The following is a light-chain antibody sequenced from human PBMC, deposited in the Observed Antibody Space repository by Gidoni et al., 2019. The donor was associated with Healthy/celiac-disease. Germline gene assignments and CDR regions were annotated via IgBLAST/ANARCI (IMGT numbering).Light chain of an antibody. Sequence: QSVLTQPPSVSGAPGQMVTISCTGSSSNIGAGYDVHWYQQLPGTAPKLLIYGNSNRPSGVPDRFAGSKSGTSASLASTGLQAEDEADYYCQSYDSSLSAVVFGGGTKLTVL. CDR1: SSNIGAGYD. J-gene: IGLJ2*01. CDR2: GNS. CDR3: QSYDSSLSAVV. V-gene: IGLV1-40*01.